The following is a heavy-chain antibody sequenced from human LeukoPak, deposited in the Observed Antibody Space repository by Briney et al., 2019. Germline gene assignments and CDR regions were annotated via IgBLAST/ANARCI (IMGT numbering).Heavy chain of an antibody. Sequence: PGESLKISCKGSGYSFSTHWIGWVRQMPGKGLEWMGIIYPGDSDTRYSPSFQGQVTISADESITTAYLQWSSLKASDTAMYYCARLYSSTSSPYYYYYYYLDVWGKGTTVTVSS. V-gene: IGHV5-51*01. J-gene: IGHJ6*03. CDR1: GYSFSTHW. D-gene: IGHD6-6*01. CDR3: ARLYSSTSSPYYYYYYYLDV. CDR2: IYPGDSDT.